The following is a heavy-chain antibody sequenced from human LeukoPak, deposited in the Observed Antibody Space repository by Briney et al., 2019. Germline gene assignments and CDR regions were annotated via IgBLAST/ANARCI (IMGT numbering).Heavy chain of an antibody. J-gene: IGHJ4*02. CDR2: IYYSGST. CDR3: ARGVMAMGDSGLDY. Sequence: SETLSLTCTVSGGSISSTSYYWAWIRQPPGKGLEWIGTIYYSGSTYYNPSLKSRVAISVDTSKNQFSLNLSSVTAADTAVYYCARGVMAMGDSGLDYWGQGNLVTVSS. CDR1: GGSISSTSYY. V-gene: IGHV4-39*07. D-gene: IGHD2-21*02.